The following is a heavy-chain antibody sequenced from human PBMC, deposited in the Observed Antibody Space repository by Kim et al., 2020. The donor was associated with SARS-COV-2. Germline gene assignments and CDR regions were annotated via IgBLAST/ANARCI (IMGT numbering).Heavy chain of an antibody. CDR2: ST. V-gene: IGHV3-23*01. CDR3: AKDRGIFDY. J-gene: IGHJ4*02. D-gene: IGHD3-10*01. Sequence: STYYADSGKGRFTISRDNSKNTLYLQMNSLRAEDTAVYYCAKDRGIFDYWGQGALVTVSS.